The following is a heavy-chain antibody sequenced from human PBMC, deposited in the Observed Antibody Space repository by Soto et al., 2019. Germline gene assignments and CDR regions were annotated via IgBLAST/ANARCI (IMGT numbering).Heavy chain of an antibody. Sequence: QGQLVESGGGVVQPGRSLRLSCAASGFTFSSYGMHWVRQAPGKGLEWVAVISYDGSNKYYADSVKGRFIISRDNSKNTLFLQMNSLRPEDTAVYYCARGDGFFDYWGQGTLVTVSS. CDR2: ISYDGSNK. CDR1: GFTFSSYG. D-gene: IGHD1-26*01. CDR3: ARGDGFFDY. V-gene: IGHV3-30*03. J-gene: IGHJ4*02.